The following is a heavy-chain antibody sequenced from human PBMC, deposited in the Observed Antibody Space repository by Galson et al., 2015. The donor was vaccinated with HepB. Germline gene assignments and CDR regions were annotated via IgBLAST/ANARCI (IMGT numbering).Heavy chain of an antibody. J-gene: IGHJ4*02. Sequence: SLRLSCAASGFTLSRYAMHWVRQAPGKGPEWVAVISYDGHNKYYADSVEGRFTISRDNSKNTLYLQMNSLRAEDTAVYYCASGASLYYFDYWGQGTLVTVSS. V-gene: IGHV3-30-3*01. CDR2: ISYDGHNK. CDR1: GFTLSRYA. CDR3: ASGASLYYFDY.